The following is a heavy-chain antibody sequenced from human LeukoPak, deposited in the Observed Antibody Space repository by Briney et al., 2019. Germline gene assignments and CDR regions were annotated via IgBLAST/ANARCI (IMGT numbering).Heavy chain of an antibody. CDR1: GFTFSSYE. D-gene: IGHD2-15*01. J-gene: IGHJ5*02. CDR3: AKDFRSGGLNWFDP. V-gene: IGHV3-48*03. Sequence: GGSLRLPCAASGFTFSSYEMNWVRQAPGKGLEWVSYISSSGSTIYYADSVKGRFTISRDNSKNPLYLQMNSLRAEDTAVYYCAKDFRSGGLNWFDPWGKGTLVTVSS. CDR2: ISSSGSTI.